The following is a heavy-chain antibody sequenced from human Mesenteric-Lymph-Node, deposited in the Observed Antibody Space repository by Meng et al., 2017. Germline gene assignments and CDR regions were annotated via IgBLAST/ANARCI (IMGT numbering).Heavy chain of an antibody. CDR2: IGSYSTLI. CDR3: ARGRNKYNRSSLDHYYFDY. V-gene: IGHV3-11*01. J-gene: IGHJ4*02. CDR1: GFTFSTYS. D-gene: IGHD6-6*01. Sequence: GSLKISCAASGFTFSTYSMSWIRQAPGKGLEWVSDIGSYSTLIHYEDSVKGRFTISRDNAKNSLYLQMNSLRADDTAVYFCARGRNKYNRSSLDHYYFDYWGQGTLVTVSS.